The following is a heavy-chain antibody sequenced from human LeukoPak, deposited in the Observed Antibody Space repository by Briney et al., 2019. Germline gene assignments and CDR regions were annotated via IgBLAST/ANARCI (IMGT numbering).Heavy chain of an antibody. CDR2: IYYSGST. CDR3: ARQSAAAAVFF. V-gene: IGHV4-39*01. CDR1: GGSISSSSYY. Sequence: SETLSLTCTVSGGSISSSSYYWGWIRQPPGKGLEWIGSIYYSGSTYYNPSLKSRVTISVDTSKNQFSLTLSSVTAADTAVYYCARQSAAAAVFFWGQGTLVTVSS. D-gene: IGHD6-13*01. J-gene: IGHJ4*02.